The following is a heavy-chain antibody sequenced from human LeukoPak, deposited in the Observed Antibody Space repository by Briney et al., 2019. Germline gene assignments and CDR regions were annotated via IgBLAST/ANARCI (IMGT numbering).Heavy chain of an antibody. V-gene: IGHV4-4*09. CDR3: TRGFLQIDY. Sequence: PSETLSLTCTVSGGSISNYFWTWIRQPPGKGLEWIGYIYTSGSTNYNPSLESRVTMSVDTSKNQVSLRLNSVTAADTAVYYCTRGFLQIDYWDQGTLVTVSS. J-gene: IGHJ4*02. CDR1: GGSISNYF. CDR2: IYTSGST.